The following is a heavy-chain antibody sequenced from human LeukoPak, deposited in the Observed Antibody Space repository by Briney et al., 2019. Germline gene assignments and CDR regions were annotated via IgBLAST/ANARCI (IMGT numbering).Heavy chain of an antibody. CDR3: ARSYSSSSVLSYYYYYMDV. Sequence: PSQTLSLTCTVSGDSISSGTYYWTWIRQPAGKGLEWIGRIYASGNTNYHPALKSRVTISVDTSKNQFSLNLSSVTAADTAVYYCARSYSSSSVLSYYYYYMDVWGNGTTVTVSS. CDR2: IYASGNT. J-gene: IGHJ6*03. D-gene: IGHD6-13*01. V-gene: IGHV4-61*02. CDR1: GDSISSGTYY.